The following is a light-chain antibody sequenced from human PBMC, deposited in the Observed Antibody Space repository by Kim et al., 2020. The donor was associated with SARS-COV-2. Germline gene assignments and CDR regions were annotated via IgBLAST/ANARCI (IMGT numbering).Light chain of an antibody. CDR1: NDDVGAYNL. CDR3: CSYARYGLGI. V-gene: IGLV2-23*02. J-gene: IGLJ2*01. Sequence: QSALTQSASVSGSPGQPTTISCTGSNDDVGAYNLVSWYQQHPGKAPRLIIYEVDKRPSGVSDRFSGSKSGNTASLTISGLQAEDEGDYYCCSYARYGLGIFGGGTKVTVL. CDR2: EVD.